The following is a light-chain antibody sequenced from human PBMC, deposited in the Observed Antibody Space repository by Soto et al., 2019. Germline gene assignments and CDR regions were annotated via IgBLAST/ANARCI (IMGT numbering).Light chain of an antibody. CDR3: QQRSNWPTT. Sequence: PVERATLSCRASQSVTSNYLAWYQQKPGQAPRLLIYAASSRATGIPTRFSASGSGTDFTLTISSLEPEDFAVYYCQQRSNWPTTFGQGTRLEIK. J-gene: IGKJ5*01. V-gene: IGKV3D-20*02. CDR2: AAS. CDR1: QSVTSNY.